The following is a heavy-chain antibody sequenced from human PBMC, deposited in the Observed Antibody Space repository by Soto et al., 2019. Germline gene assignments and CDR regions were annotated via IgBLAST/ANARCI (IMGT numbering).Heavy chain of an antibody. CDR1: GFTFSSYA. Sequence: GGSLRLSCAASGFTFSSYAMHWVRQAPGKGLEWVAVISYDGSNKYYADSVKGRFTISRDNSKNTLYLQMNSLRAEDTAVYYCARDRNGSGSPNPDYYYYYGMDVWGQGTTVTVSS. J-gene: IGHJ6*02. V-gene: IGHV3-30-3*01. CDR3: ARDRNGSGSPNPDYYYYYGMDV. CDR2: ISYDGSNK. D-gene: IGHD3-10*01.